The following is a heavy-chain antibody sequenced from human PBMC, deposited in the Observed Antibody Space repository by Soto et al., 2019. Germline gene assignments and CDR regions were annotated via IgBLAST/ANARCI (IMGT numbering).Heavy chain of an antibody. V-gene: IGHV3-23*01. CDR1: GFTFSSYA. D-gene: IGHD2-15*01. CDR3: AKDCSGGSCYSGATPDY. Sequence: GGSLRLSCAASGFTFSSYAMSWVRQAPGKGLEWVSAISGSGGSTYYADSVKGRFTISRDNSKNTLYLQMNSLRAEDTAVYYCAKDCSGGSCYSGATPDYWGQGTLVTVSS. J-gene: IGHJ4*02. CDR2: ISGSGGST.